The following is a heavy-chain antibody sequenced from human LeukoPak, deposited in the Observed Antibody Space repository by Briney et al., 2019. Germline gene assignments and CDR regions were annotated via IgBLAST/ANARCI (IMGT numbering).Heavy chain of an antibody. D-gene: IGHD6-13*01. CDR3: ARGQPGVAAAGNLDY. V-gene: IGHV3-48*04. J-gene: IGHJ4*02. Sequence: GGSLRLSCAASGFTFSSYSMNWVRQAPGKGLEWVSYISTSSTTTYNADSVKGRFTISRDNAKNSLYLQMNSLRAEDTAVYYCARGQPGVAAAGNLDYWGQGTLVTVSS. CDR1: GFTFSSYS. CDR2: ISTSSTTT.